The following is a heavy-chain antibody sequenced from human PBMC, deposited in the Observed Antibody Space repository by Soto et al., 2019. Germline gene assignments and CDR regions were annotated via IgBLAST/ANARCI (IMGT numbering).Heavy chain of an antibody. V-gene: IGHV4-4*02. CDR1: GGSISRSNW. J-gene: IGHJ4*02. Sequence: SETLSLTCAVSGGSISRSNWWSWVRQPPGKGLEWIGEIYHSGSTNYHPSLKSRVTISVDKSKNQFSLKLTSLTAADTAVYYCARSITFDWLFFDNWGQGTLVTVSS. CDR3: ARSITFDWLFFDN. D-gene: IGHD3-9*01. CDR2: IYHSGST.